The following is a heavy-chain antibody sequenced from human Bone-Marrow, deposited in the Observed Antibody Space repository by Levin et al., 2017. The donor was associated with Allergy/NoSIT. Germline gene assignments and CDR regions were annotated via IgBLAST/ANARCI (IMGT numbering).Heavy chain of an antibody. CDR1: GYTFSNYY. V-gene: IGHV1-46*01. CDR2: INASGGST. Sequence: GASVKVSCKASGYTFSNYYVHWVRQAPGQGLEWMGIINASGGSTNYAQKFQGRVTMTRDTSTKTVYMELSSLKSDDTAVYYCATNPYDSSGYSYWFDPWGQGTLVTVSS. CDR3: ATNPYDSSGYSYWFDP. J-gene: IGHJ5*02. D-gene: IGHD3-22*01.